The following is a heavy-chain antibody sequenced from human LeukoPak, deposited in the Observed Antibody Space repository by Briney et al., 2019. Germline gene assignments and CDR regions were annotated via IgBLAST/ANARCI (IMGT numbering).Heavy chain of an antibody. CDR1: GGSISSSIYY. J-gene: IGHJ6*03. Sequence: PSETLSLTCTVSGGSISSSIYYWGWIRQPPGKGLEWIGSIYYSGSTYYNPSLKSRVTISVDTSKNQFSLKLSSVTAADPAVYYCASPKVDTAMSDKYYYYYYMDVWGKGTTVTVS. D-gene: IGHD5-18*01. CDR3: ASPKVDTAMSDKYYYYYYMDV. CDR2: IYYSGST. V-gene: IGHV4-39*01.